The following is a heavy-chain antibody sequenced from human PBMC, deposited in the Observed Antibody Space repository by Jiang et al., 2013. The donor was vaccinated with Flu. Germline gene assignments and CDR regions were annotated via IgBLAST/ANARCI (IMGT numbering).Heavy chain of an antibody. V-gene: IGHV3-64D*06. J-gene: IGHJ4*02. CDR3: VKEVGKWQQLGRYYFDY. Sequence: GKGLEYVSAISSNGGSTYYADSVKGRFTISRDNSKNTLYLQMSSLRAEDTAVYYCVKEVGKWQQLGRYYFDYWGQGTLVTVSS. D-gene: IGHD6-13*01. CDR2: ISSNGGST.